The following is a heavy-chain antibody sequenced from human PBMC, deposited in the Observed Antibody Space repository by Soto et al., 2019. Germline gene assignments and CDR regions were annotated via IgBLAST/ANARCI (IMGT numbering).Heavy chain of an antibody. CDR2: SSNSGSFT. Sequence: GGSLRLSCAVSGFSFSDYYMSWIRQVPRKGLGWIGYSSNSGSFTRYADSVKGRFSIARDNAKNSVYLQMNSLKTEDTAVYYCGRVTYFSDSSGYTRCFDYWGQGTLVTVSS. CDR3: GRVTYFSDSSGYTRCFDY. J-gene: IGHJ4*02. V-gene: IGHV3-11*05. D-gene: IGHD3-22*01. CDR1: GFSFSDYY.